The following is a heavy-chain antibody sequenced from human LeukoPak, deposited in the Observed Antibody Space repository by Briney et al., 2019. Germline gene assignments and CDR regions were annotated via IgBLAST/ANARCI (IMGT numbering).Heavy chain of an antibody. Sequence: GGSLRLSCAASRFTFSSFGLHWVRQAPCKGLEWVAFIQYDGNEKYYADSVRGRFTISRDNARRTVSLEMSRLRNDDAALYYCSKGAPILRGDMDVWGTGTTVTVSS. CDR3: SKGAPILRGDMDV. CDR1: RFTFSSFG. J-gene: IGHJ6*03. CDR2: IQYDGNEK. V-gene: IGHV3-30*02. D-gene: IGHD3-10*01.